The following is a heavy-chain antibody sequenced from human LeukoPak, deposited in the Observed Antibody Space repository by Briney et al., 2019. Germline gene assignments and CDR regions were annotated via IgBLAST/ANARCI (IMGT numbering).Heavy chain of an antibody. CDR1: GGSFSGYY. J-gene: IGHJ6*03. D-gene: IGHD3-10*01. Sequence: PSETLSLTCAVYGGSFSGYYWSWIRQPPGKELEYIGYIHYSGSTNYKPSPKSRATISVDTSKNQFSLKLSSVTAADTAVYTCARVEEGCGSGRRENYYYYYMDVWGKGTTVTISS. CDR2: IHYSGST. V-gene: IGHV4-34*11. CDR3: ARVEEGCGSGRRENYYYYYMDV.